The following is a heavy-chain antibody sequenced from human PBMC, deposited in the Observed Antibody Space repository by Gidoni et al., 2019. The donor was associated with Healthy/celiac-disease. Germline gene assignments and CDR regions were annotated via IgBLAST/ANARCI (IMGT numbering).Heavy chain of an antibody. CDR1: GGSISSGGYS. CDR3: ARASPGTYARGAFDI. Sequence: QLQLQESGSGLVKPSQTLSLTCDVSGGSISSGGYSWSWIRQPPGKGLEWIGYIYHSGSTYYNPSLKSRVTISVDRSKNQFSLKLSSVTATDTAVYYCARASPGTYARGAFDIWGQGTMVTVSS. J-gene: IGHJ3*02. V-gene: IGHV4-30-2*01. D-gene: IGHD2-2*01. CDR2: IYHSGST.